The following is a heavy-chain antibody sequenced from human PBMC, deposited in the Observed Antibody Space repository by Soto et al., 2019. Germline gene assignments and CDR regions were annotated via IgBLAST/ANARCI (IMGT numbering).Heavy chain of an antibody. CDR1: VFTFSSYG. D-gene: IGHD2-2*01. V-gene: IGHV3-30*18. CDR3: AKWNCSSTSCHRWHNWLEP. Sequence: PVGSVRLSCASSVFTFSSYGMHCVRHAPGKWLEWVAVISYDGSNKYYADSVKGRFTISRDNSKNTLYLQMNSLRAEDTAVYYCAKWNCSSTSCHRWHNWLEPWGEGSPVTVS. CDR2: ISYDGSNK. J-gene: IGHJ5*02.